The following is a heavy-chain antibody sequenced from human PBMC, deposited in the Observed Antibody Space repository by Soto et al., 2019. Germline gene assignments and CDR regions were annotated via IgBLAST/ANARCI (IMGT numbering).Heavy chain of an antibody. CDR2: IYHSGST. Sequence: SSETLSLTCAFSGGSISSSNWWSWVRQPPGKGLEWIGEIYHSGSTNYNPSLKSRVTISVDKSKNQFSLKLSSVTAADTAVYYCARDLVAKQMVTVDGMEVLGQGTTVNVSS. D-gene: IGHD6-13*01. CDR3: ARDLVAKQMVTVDGMEV. J-gene: IGHJ6*01. CDR1: GGSISSSNW. V-gene: IGHV4-4*02.